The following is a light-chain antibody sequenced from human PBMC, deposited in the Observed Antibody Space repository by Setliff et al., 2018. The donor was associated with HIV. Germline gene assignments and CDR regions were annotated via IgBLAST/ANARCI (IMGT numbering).Light chain of an antibody. CDR1: TSDIGGYNF. V-gene: IGLV2-14*03. J-gene: IGLJ1*01. CDR3: SSYSINNLYV. Sequence: QSVLTQPASLSGSPGQSITISCTGTTSDIGGYNFVSWYQQHPGKAPKLLIYAVTKRPSGVSARFSASKSGNTASLTISGLQDEDEADYFCSSYSINNLYVFASGTKVTVL. CDR2: AVT.